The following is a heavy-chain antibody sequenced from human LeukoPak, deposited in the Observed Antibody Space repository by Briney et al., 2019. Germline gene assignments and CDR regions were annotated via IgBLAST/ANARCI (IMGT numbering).Heavy chain of an antibody. V-gene: IGHV3-48*02. CDR3: ARGDSSGYGPDH. Sequence: GGSLRLSCAASGFTFSSYRMNWVRQAPGKGLEWVSYISSSSSTIYSAHSVKGRLTISRDNAKNSLYLQMNSLRDEDTAVYYCARGDSSGYGPDHWGQGTLVTVSS. J-gene: IGHJ5*02. CDR1: GFTFSSYR. CDR2: ISSSSSTI. D-gene: IGHD3-22*01.